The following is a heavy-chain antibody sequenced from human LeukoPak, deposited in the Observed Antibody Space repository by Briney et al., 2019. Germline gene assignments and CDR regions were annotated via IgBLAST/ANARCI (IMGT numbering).Heavy chain of an antibody. CDR1: GYTFTSYD. CDR2: MNPNSSNT. D-gene: IGHD6-13*01. CDR3: ARGMGSWDPFDY. V-gene: IGHV1-8*01. Sequence: ASVKVSCKASGYTFTSYDINWVRQATGQGLEWMGWMNPNSSNTGYAQKFQGRVTMTRNTSISTAYMELGSLRSEDAAVYYCARGMGSWDPFDYWGQGTLVTVSS. J-gene: IGHJ4*02.